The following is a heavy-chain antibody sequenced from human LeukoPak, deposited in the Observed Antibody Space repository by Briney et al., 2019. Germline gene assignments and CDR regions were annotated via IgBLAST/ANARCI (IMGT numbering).Heavy chain of an antibody. CDR3: ARVRAVYYYYYYMDV. V-gene: IGHV1-3*03. Sequence: ASVKVSCKASGYTFTSYAMNWVRQAPGQRLEWMGWINTGNGNTKYSQEFQGRVTITRDTSANTAYMDLSSLRSEDMAVYYCARVRAVYYYYYYMDVWGKGTTVTVSS. CDR1: GYTFTSYA. J-gene: IGHJ6*03. CDR2: INTGNGNT.